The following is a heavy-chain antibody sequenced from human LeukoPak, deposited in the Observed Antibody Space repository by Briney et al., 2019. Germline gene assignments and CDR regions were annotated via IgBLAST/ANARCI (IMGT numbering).Heavy chain of an antibody. V-gene: IGHV3-33*01. D-gene: IGHD5-12*01. J-gene: IGHJ5*02. CDR3: AREQGGGYDA. CDR2: IWYDGSNE. Sequence: GRSLRLSCAASGFTFSSYGMHWVRQAPGKGLEWVAVIWYDGSNEYYADSVKGLFTISRDNSKNTLYLQMNSLRADDTAVYYCAREQGGGYDAWGQGTLVTVSS. CDR1: GFTFSSYG.